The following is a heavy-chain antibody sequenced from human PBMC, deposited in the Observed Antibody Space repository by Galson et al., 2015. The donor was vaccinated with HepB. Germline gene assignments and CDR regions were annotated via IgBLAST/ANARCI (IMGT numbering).Heavy chain of an antibody. CDR3: TTGTSATYYYDSSGYPKTFDI. D-gene: IGHD3-22*01. V-gene: IGHV3-15*01. Sequence: SLRLSCAASGFTFSNAWMSWVRQAPGKGLEWVGRIKSKTDGGTTDYAAPVKGRFTISRDDSKNTLYLQMNSLKTEDTAVYYCTTGTSATYYYDSSGYPKTFDIWGQGTMVTVSS. CDR2: IKSKTDGGTT. CDR1: GFTFSNAW. J-gene: IGHJ3*02.